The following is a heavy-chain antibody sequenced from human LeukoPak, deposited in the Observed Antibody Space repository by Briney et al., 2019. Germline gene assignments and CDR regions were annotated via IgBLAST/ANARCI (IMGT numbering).Heavy chain of an antibody. CDR2: IYYSGST. CDR3: AVEGIAASWFDP. Sequence: SETLSLTCAVYGGSFSGYYWSWIRQPPGKGLEWIGSIYYSGSTYYNPSLKSRVTISVDTSKNQFSLKLSSVTAADTAVYYCAVEGIAASWFDPWGQGTLVTVSS. J-gene: IGHJ5*02. CDR1: GGSFSGYY. V-gene: IGHV4-34*01. D-gene: IGHD6-13*01.